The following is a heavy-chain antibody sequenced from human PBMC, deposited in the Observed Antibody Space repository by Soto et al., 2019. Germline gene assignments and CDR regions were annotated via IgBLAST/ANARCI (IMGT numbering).Heavy chain of an antibody. CDR2: IYWDDDK. Sequence: SGPTLVKPTQTLTLTCTFSGFSLSTSGVGVGWIRQPPGKALEWLALIYWDDDKRYSPSLKSRLTITKDTSKNQVVLTMTNMDPVDTATYYCAHRRSWGPYGSGSNDAFDIWGQGTMVTVSS. V-gene: IGHV2-5*02. CDR3: AHRRSWGPYGSGSNDAFDI. J-gene: IGHJ3*02. D-gene: IGHD3-10*01. CDR1: GFSLSTSGVG.